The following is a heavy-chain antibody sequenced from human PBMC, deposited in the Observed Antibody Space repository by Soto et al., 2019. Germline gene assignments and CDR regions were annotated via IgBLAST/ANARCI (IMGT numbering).Heavy chain of an antibody. CDR1: GYTFTSYD. V-gene: IGHV1-8*01. CDR3: ARGGYYAYGMDV. Sequence: SVKVSCEASGYTFTSYDINWVRQATGQGLEWMGWMNPNSGNTGYAQKFQGRVTMTRNTSISTAYMELSSLRSEDTAVYYCARGGYYAYGMDVWGQGTAVTVSS. J-gene: IGHJ6*02. D-gene: IGHD3-3*01. CDR2: MNPNSGNT.